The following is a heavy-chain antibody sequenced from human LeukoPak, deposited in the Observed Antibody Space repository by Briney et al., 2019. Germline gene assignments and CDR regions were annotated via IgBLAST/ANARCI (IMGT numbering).Heavy chain of an antibody. D-gene: IGHD2-2*01. CDR3: AKYQRGPNWFDP. V-gene: IGHV3-48*03. J-gene: IGHJ5*02. Sequence: GGSLRLSCAASGFTFSSYEMNWVRQAPGKGLEWVSYISSSGSTIYYADSVKGRFTISRDNAKNSLYLQMNSLRAEDTAVYYCAKYQRGPNWFDPWGQGALVTVSS. CDR2: ISSSGSTI. CDR1: GFTFSSYE.